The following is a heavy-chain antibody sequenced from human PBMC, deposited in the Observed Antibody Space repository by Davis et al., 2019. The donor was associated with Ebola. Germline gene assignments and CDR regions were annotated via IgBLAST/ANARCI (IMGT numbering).Heavy chain of an antibody. CDR3: TKVLSSYLDFYYGMGV. J-gene: IGHJ6*04. V-gene: IGHV3-21*04. CDR2: NSSSSSYI. D-gene: IGHD2/OR15-2a*01. CDR1: GFTFSSYS. Sequence: GGSLRLSCAASGFTFSSYSMNWVRQAPGKGLEWVSSNSSSSSYIYYADSVKGRFTISRDNAKNSLYLQMNSLRAEDTAVYYCTKVLSSYLDFYYGMGVWGKGTTVTVSS.